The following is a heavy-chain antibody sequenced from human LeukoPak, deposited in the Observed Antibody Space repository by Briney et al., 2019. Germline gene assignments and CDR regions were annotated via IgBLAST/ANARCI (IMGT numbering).Heavy chain of an antibody. D-gene: IGHD3-22*01. CDR3: TRALRYDDSSGYYAY. J-gene: IGHJ4*02. CDR1: GYTFTGHY. V-gene: IGHV1-2*02. Sequence: ASVKVSCKASGYTFTGHYMHWVRQAPGQGPEWMGLINPKSGVTNYAQTLRGRVTMTRDTSSSMVYMELSRLTTDDTAVYFCTRALRYDDSSGYYAYWGQGTLVTVSS. CDR2: INPKSGVT.